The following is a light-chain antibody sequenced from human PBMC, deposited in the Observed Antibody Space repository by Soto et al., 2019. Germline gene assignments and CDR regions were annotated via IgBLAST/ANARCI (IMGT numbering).Light chain of an antibody. V-gene: IGLV4-69*02. Sequence: QPVLTQSPSASASLGASVKLTCTLSSGHSSYAIAWHQQQPEKGPRYVMKLNSDGSHNKGDGIPDRFSGSRSGAERYRTSSTLQSEDEADYYCQTWGSGTGVFGGGTKLTLL. J-gene: IGLJ3*02. CDR2: LNSDGSH. CDR3: QTWGSGTGV. CDR1: SGHSSYA.